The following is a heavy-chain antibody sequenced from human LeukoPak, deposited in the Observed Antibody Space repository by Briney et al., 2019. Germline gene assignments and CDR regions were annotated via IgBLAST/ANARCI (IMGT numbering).Heavy chain of an antibody. CDR2: IIPIFGTA. Sequence: SVKGSCKASGGTFSSYAISWVRQAPGQGLEWMGGIIPIFGTANYAQKFQGRVTITTDESTSTAYMELSSLRSEDTAVYYCARGVSRYYYMDVWGKGTTVTVSS. V-gene: IGHV1-69*05. J-gene: IGHJ6*03. D-gene: IGHD6-13*01. CDR3: ARGVSRYYYMDV. CDR1: GGTFSSYA.